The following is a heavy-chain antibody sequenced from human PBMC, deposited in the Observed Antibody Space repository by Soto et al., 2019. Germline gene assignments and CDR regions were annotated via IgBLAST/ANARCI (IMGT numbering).Heavy chain of an antibody. J-gene: IGHJ4*02. CDR3: TRDTTGPDDH. V-gene: IGHV3-74*01. D-gene: IGHD1-1*01. CDR2: INPDGSTT. CDR1: GFTLSRYW. Sequence: EVQLVESGGGLVQPGGSPRLSCAASGFTLSRYWVHWVRQVPGKGLVWVSRINPDGSTTNYADSVKGRFTVSRDNAKNTVYLHMNSLRAEDTAVYYCTRDTTGPDDHWGQGTLVTVSS.